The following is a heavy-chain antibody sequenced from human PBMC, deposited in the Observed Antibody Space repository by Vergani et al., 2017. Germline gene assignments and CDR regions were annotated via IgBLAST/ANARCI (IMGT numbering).Heavy chain of an antibody. V-gene: IGHV4-59*01. CDR3: ASLSGSYSGGWFDP. Sequence: QVQLQESGPGLVKPSETLSLTCTVSGGSISSYYWSWIRQPPGKGLEWIGYIYYRGSTNYNPSLKSRVTISVDTSKNQFSLKLSSVTAADTAVYYCASLSGSYSGGWFDPWGQGTLVTVSS. CDR2: IYYRGST. J-gene: IGHJ5*02. CDR1: GGSISSYY. D-gene: IGHD1-26*01.